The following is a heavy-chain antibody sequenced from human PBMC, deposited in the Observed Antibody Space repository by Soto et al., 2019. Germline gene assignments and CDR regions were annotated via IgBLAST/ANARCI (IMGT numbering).Heavy chain of an antibody. J-gene: IGHJ6*02. CDR1: GYTFTYYG. V-gene: IGHV1-18*01. CDR3: ARGPNYGRGSYYAGGMDV. Sequence: QVQLVQSGAEVKKPGASVKVSCKASGYTFTYYGFSWVRQAPGQGLEWMGWISAYNGNTNYAQKLQGRVTMTTDTCTSTAYMELRSLRSDDTAVYYCARGPNYGRGSYYAGGMDVWGQGTTVTVSS. D-gene: IGHD3-10*01. CDR2: ISAYNGNT.